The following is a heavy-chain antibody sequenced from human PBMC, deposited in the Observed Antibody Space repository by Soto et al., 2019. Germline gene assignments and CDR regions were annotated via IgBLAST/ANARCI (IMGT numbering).Heavy chain of an antibody. CDR3: ARSPTVTTIYWFDP. V-gene: IGHV3-48*01. J-gene: IGHJ5*02. Sequence: GGSLRLSCAASGFTFSSYSMNWVRQAPGKGLEWVSYISSSSSTIYYADSVKGRFTISRDNAKNSLYLQMNSLRAEDTAVYYCARSPTVTTIYWFDPWGQGTLVTVSS. CDR1: GFTFSSYS. D-gene: IGHD4-17*01. CDR2: ISSSSSTI.